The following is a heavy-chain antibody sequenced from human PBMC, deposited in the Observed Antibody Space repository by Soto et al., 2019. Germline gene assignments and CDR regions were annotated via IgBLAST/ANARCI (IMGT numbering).Heavy chain of an antibody. CDR1: GFTFSNSW. J-gene: IGHJ1*01. D-gene: IGHD1-26*01. CDR2: INQDGSEK. V-gene: IGHV3-7*01. CDR3: ARVLIVGPAEYFLH. Sequence: EVQLVESGGALVQPGGSLRLSCSVSGFTFSNSWMSWVRQTPGKGREWVANINQDGSEKYYLDSVKGQFTISRDNTKNSLYLRMNSLRAEDKAVYYCARVLIVGPAEYFLHWCQGTLVTVSS.